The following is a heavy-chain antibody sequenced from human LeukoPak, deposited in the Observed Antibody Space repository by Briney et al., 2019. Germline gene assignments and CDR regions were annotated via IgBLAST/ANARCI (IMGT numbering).Heavy chain of an antibody. CDR1: GFTFSSYA. D-gene: IGHD3/OR15-3a*01. J-gene: IGHJ6*02. V-gene: IGHV3-23*01. CDR3: ARKRGGLYGMDV. Sequence: TGGSLRLSCAASGFTFSSYAMSWVRQAPGKGLEWVSAISGSGGSTYYADSVKGRFTISRDNAKNSLYLQMNSLRAEDTAVYYCARKRGGLYGMDVWGQGTTVTVSS. CDR2: ISGSGGST.